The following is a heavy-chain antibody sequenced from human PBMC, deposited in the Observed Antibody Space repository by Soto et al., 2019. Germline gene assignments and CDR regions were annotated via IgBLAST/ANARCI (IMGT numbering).Heavy chain of an antibody. V-gene: IGHV3-7*01. Sequence: RLSCAASGFTFSSYWMSWVRQAPGKGLEWVANIKQDGSEKYYVDSVKGRFTISRDNAKNSLYLQMNSLRAEDTAVYYCAREVIATTSYYYYYYGMDVWGQGTTVTVSS. CDR2: IKQDGSEK. J-gene: IGHJ6*02. CDR3: AREVIATTSYYYYYYGMDV. CDR1: GFTFSSYW. D-gene: IGHD1-26*01.